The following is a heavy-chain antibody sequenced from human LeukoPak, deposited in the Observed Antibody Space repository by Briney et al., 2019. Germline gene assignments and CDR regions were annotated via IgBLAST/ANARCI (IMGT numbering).Heavy chain of an antibody. CDR2: IYSGGTT. J-gene: IGHJ3*02. Sequence: GGSLRLSCAASGFTVGSNDINWVRQAPGKGLEWVSLIYSGGTTYYADSVKGRFTISRDNSKNTVHLQMNNLRAEDTAMYFCARRLYIVRGAFDIWGQETMVTVSS. CDR1: GFTVGSND. D-gene: IGHD2/OR15-2a*01. V-gene: IGHV3-53*01. CDR3: ARRLYIVRGAFDI.